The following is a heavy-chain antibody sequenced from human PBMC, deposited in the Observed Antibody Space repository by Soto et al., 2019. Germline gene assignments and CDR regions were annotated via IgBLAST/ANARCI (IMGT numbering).Heavy chain of an antibody. CDR3: AKAVGELSPEVFGD. J-gene: IGHJ1*01. CDR2: ISYDGSNQ. V-gene: IGHV3-30*18. CDR1: GLTFSDYG. D-gene: IGHD3-16*02. Sequence: QVQLVESGGGVVQPGRSLRLSCAASGLTFSDYGMHWVRQAPGKGLEWVTIISYDGSNQYYADSVKGCFTISRDNSENTLCLQMNSLRIGDTGVYYGAKAVGELSPEVFGDRGQGVLVTVSA.